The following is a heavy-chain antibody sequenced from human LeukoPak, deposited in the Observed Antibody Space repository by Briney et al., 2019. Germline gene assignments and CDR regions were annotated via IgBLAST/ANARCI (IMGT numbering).Heavy chain of an antibody. V-gene: IGHV3-30*03. CDR2: ISYDGSNK. CDR1: GFTFSSYG. CDR3: ARDGSSGEWLYYFDY. J-gene: IGHJ4*02. D-gene: IGHD3-3*01. Sequence: GGSLRLSRAASGFTFSSYGMHWVRQAPGKGLEWVAVISYDGSNKYYADSVKGRFTISRDNSKNTLYLQMNSLRAEDTAVYYCARDGSSGEWLYYFDYWGQGTLVTVSS.